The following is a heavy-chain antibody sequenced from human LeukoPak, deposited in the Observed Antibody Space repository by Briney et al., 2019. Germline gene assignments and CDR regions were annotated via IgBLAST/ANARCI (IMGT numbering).Heavy chain of an antibody. CDR1: GFTVSSNY. J-gene: IGHJ4*02. CDR3: ARGVDYDSSGYYGLLYYFDY. Sequence: SGGSLRLSCAASGFTVSSNYMSWVRQAPGKGLEWVSVIHSGGSTYYADSVEGRFTISRDNSKNTLYLQMNSLRAEDTAVYYCARGVDYDSSGYYGLLYYFDYWGQGTLVTVSS. D-gene: IGHD3-22*01. CDR2: IHSGGST. V-gene: IGHV3-53*01.